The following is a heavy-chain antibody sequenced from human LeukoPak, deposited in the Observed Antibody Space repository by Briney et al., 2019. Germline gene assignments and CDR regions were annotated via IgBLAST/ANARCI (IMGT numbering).Heavy chain of an antibody. CDR3: ATKRADYFDY. V-gene: IGHV4-59*01. Sequence: SETLSLTCTASGGSISSYYWSWIRQPPGKGLEWIGYIYYSGSTNHNPSLKSRVTISVDTSKNQFSLKLSSVTAADTAVYYCATKRADYFDYWGQGTLDTVSS. CDR1: GGSISSYY. J-gene: IGHJ4*02. CDR2: IYYSGST. D-gene: IGHD6-25*01.